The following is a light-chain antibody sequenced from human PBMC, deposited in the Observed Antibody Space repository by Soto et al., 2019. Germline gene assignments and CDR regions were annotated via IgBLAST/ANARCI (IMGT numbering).Light chain of an antibody. CDR2: AAS. CDR3: QQTYNTPVT. J-gene: IGKJ3*01. V-gene: IGKV1-39*01. Sequence: DIQMTQSPSSLSASVGDRVTITCRASQSISNYLNWYQQKPGKAPKLLISAASNLQSGVPSRFSGSGSGTDFTLTIGSLQPEDFATFYCQQTYNTPVTFGPGTKV. CDR1: QSISNY.